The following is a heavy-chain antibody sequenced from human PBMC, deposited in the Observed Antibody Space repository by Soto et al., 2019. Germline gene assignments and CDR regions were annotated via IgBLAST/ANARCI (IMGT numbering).Heavy chain of an antibody. V-gene: IGHV1-18*01. J-gene: IGHJ4*02. Sequence: ASVKVSCKASGYTFNFYGITWVRQAPGQGREWMGWISGFNGNTNYAADLQGRVTMTTDTSTSTAYMELRGLRSVDTAVYYCARIGVSSGHESPDFDSWGQGTLVTVSS. CDR1: GYTFNFYG. CDR2: ISGFNGNT. D-gene: IGHD3-16*01. CDR3: ARIGVSSGHESPDFDS.